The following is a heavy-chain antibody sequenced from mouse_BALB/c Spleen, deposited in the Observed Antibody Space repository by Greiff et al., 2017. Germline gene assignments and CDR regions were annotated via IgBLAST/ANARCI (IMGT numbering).Heavy chain of an antibody. CDR1: GDSITSGY. CDR2: ISYSGST. CDR3: ARRRYGNYPDY. Sequence: EVKLMESGPSLVKPSQTLSLTCSVTGDSITSGYWNWIRKFPGNNLEYMGYISYSGSTYYNPSLKSRISITRDTSKNQYYLQLNSVTTEDTATYYCARRRYGNYPDYWGQGTTLTVSS. V-gene: IGHV3-8*02. J-gene: IGHJ2*01. D-gene: IGHD2-10*02.